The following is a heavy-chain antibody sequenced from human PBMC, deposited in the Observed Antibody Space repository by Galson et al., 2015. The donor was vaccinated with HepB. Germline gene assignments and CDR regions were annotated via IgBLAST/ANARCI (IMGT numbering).Heavy chain of an antibody. V-gene: IGHV1-69*10. CDR1: GGTFSSYA. D-gene: IGHD6-13*01. Sequence: SVKVSCKASGGTFSSYAISWVRQAPGQGLEWMGGIIPIFGIANYAQKFQGRVTITADKSTSTAYMELSSLRSEDTAVYYCARHTAAAPPYYFDYWGQGTLVTVSS. CDR3: ARHTAAAPPYYFDY. J-gene: IGHJ4*02. CDR2: IIPIFGIA.